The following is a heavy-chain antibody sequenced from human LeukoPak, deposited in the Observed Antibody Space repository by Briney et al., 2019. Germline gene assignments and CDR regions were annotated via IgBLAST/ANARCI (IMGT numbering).Heavy chain of an antibody. J-gene: IGHJ5*02. D-gene: IGHD6-6*01. CDR1: GYTFTGYY. CDR2: INPNSGGT. CDR3: ARDTSLYSSSCWFDP. V-gene: IGHV1-2*02. Sequence: ASVKVSCKASGYTFTGYYMHWVRQALGQGLEWMGWINPNSGGTNYAQKFQGRVTMTRDTSISTAYMELSRLRSDDTAVYYCARDTSLYSSSCWFDPWGQGTLVTVSS.